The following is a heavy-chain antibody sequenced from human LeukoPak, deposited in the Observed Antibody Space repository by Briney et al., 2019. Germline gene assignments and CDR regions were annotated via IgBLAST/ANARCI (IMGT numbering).Heavy chain of an antibody. Sequence: SETLSLTCTVSGGSISSHCWSWIRRPPGKGLEWIGYIYYSGSTNYNPSLKSRVTISVDTSKNQFSLKLSSVTAADTAVYYCARSVDIVATISWFDPWGQGTLVTVSS. V-gene: IGHV4-59*11. D-gene: IGHD5-12*01. CDR3: ARSVDIVATISWFDP. J-gene: IGHJ5*02. CDR1: GGSISSHC. CDR2: IYYSGST.